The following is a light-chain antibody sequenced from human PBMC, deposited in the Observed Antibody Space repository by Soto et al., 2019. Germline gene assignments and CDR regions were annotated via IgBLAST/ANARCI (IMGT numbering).Light chain of an antibody. Sequence: EIVLTQSPGTLSLSPGERATLSCKASQSVSNYLAWYQQKPGQAPRLLIYDASSRATGIPGRFSGSGSGTDFTLTISSLEPEDFAVYYCQQRSNWPSITFGQGTRLEIK. CDR2: DAS. J-gene: IGKJ5*01. V-gene: IGKV3-11*01. CDR1: QSVSNY. CDR3: QQRSNWPSIT.